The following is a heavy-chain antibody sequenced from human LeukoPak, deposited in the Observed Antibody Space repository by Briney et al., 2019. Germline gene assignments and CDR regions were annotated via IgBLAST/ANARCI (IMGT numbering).Heavy chain of an antibody. CDR3: ARQLQRGRHFDY. J-gene: IGHJ4*02. CDR1: GGSISSSSYY. V-gene: IGHV4-39*01. CDR2: IYSSGST. D-gene: IGHD2-15*01. Sequence: SETLSLTCTVSGGSISSSSYYWGWIRQPPGKGLEWIGSIYSSGSTYYNPSLKRQVTISVDPSKNQFSLKLSSVTAADTAVYYCARQLQRGRHFDYWGQGTLVTVSS.